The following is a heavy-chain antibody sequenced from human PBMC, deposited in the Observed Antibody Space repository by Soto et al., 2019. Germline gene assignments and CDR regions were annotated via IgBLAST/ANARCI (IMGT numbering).Heavy chain of an antibody. Sequence: SETLSLTCTVSGGSISSSSYYWGWIRQPPGKGLEWIGSIYYSGSANYNPSLKSRVTMSLDISKSQFSLRLTSVTAADTAVYFCARYNAASGTYYFDYWGRGALVTVSS. CDR1: GGSISSSSYY. CDR2: IYYSGSA. V-gene: IGHV4-39*07. J-gene: IGHJ4*02. CDR3: ARYNAASGTYYFDY. D-gene: IGHD6-13*01.